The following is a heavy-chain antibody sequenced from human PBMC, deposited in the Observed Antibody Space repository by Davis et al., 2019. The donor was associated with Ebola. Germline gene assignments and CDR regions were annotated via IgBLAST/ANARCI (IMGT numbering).Heavy chain of an antibody. CDR1: GYTFTSYD. D-gene: IGHD3-22*01. CDR3: ARDRYYYDSSGYDPRYYYGMDV. CDR2: MNPNSGNT. V-gene: IGHV1-8*01. Sequence: ASVKVSCKASGYTFTSYDINWVRQAPGQGLEWMGWMNPNSGNTGSAQKFQGRVTITADESTSTAYMELSSLRSEDTAVYYCARDRYYYDSSGYDPRYYYGMDVWGQGTTVTVSS. J-gene: IGHJ6*02.